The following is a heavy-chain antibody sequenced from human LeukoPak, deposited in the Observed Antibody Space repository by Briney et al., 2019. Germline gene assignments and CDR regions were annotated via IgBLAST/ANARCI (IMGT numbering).Heavy chain of an antibody. V-gene: IGHV5-51*01. D-gene: IGHD6-6*01. Sequence: IIYPGDYDTRYSTSFQGQVTISAEKSINNAYLQWSSLKASDNAVDYCARGEYSSSPLDYWGQGTLVTVSS. J-gene: IGHJ4*02. CDR3: ARGEYSSSPLDY. CDR2: IYPGDYDT.